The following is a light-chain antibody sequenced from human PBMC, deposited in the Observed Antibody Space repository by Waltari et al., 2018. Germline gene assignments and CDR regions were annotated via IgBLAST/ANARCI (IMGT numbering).Light chain of an antibody. Sequence: DFQMTQSPSTLSAFVGDRVTITCRASQSITNWLAWYQQRPGKAPKLLFYKGSNLKSNGPSRFSGSGSGTEFTLTITSLQPDDVATYYCKPYNSFSRTFGQGTKVQIK. CDR2: KGS. V-gene: IGKV1-5*03. CDR3: KPYNSFSRT. CDR1: QSITNW. J-gene: IGKJ1*01.